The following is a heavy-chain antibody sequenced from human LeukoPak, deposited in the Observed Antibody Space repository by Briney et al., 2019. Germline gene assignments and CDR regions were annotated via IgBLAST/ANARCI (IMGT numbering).Heavy chain of an antibody. V-gene: IGHV3-74*01. CDR3: SRGGMGHTGNQPIDY. CDR2: IKFDGSNT. J-gene: IGHJ4*02. CDR1: GFTFSNYW. D-gene: IGHD1-14*01. Sequence: GGSLRLSCAGSGFTFSNYWMHWVRQAPGKGPAWVSRIKFDGSNTTYADSVKGRFTISRDNAKNTLFLQMYSQRADDTAVYYCSRGGMGHTGNQPIDYWGQGSLVSVSS.